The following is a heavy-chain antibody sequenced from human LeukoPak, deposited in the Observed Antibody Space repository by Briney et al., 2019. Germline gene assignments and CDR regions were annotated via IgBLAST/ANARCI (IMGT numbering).Heavy chain of an antibody. D-gene: IGHD3-16*02. Sequence: PGESLKISCKGFGYSFTGYWMGWVRQMPGKGLGWMGIIYPGDSDTRYSPSFQGQVTISADKSTSTAYLQWSSLKASDTAMYYCAASAYRWVDYWGQGTLVTVSS. CDR3: AASAYRWVDY. CDR1: GYSFTGYW. CDR2: IYPGDSDT. J-gene: IGHJ4*02. V-gene: IGHV5-51*01.